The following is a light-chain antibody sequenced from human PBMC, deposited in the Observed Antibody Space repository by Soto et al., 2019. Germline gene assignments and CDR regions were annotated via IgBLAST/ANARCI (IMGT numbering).Light chain of an antibody. Sequence: SYELTQPPSVSVSPGQTASITCSGHKLGDRYASWYQQRPGQPPVLVMFQDDRRPSGIPDRFSGSNSGNTATLTISGTDTVDEADYYCCSFAGSFYVFGTGTKLTVL. CDR1: KLGDRY. CDR3: CSFAGSFYV. V-gene: IGLV3-1*01. CDR2: QDD. J-gene: IGLJ1*01.